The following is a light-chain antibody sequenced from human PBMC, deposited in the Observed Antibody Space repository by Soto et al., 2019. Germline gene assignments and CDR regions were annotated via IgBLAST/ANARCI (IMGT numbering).Light chain of an antibody. J-gene: IGKJ3*01. CDR2: GAS. Sequence: EIVLTQSPATLSLSPGERATLSCRASQSVSDYLAWYQQKPGQAPRLLIYGASTRATGIPARFSGSGSGTDFTLITSSLEPEDYAVNYCQQRSNWPGVTFGPGTKVEIK. V-gene: IGKV3-11*01. CDR1: QSVSDY. CDR3: QQRSNWPGVT.